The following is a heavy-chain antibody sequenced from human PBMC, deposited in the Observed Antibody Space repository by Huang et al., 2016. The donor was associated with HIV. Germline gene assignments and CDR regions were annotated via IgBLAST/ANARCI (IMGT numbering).Heavy chain of an antibody. CDR1: GFTFKNYN. Sequence: EVLLVESGGGLVKPGGSLRLSCAASGFTFKNYNMNWVRQAAGKGLEWVASISYSGSYIYYADALKGRFTISRDNAKNSVSLQMNSLRHDDTAVYYCATNYDILTGFEYWGRGTLVTVSS. J-gene: IGHJ4*02. CDR3: ATNYDILTGFEY. CDR2: ISYSGSYI. V-gene: IGHV3-21*04. D-gene: IGHD3-9*01.